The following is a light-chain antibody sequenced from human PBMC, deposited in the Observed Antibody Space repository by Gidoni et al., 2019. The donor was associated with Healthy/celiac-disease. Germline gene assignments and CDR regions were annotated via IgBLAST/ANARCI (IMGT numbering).Light chain of an antibody. Sequence: SALPQPSSESRYPGQSITISCTGTSRAVGNYNLVSWYQQHPGKAPTLISDEGSKRPSGVSHCFSGSKSGNTASLTISGLQAEEEADYSCCSYAGSSTVVFGGGTKLTVL. CDR2: EGS. V-gene: IGLV2-23*01. J-gene: IGLJ2*01. CDR1: SRAVGNYNL. CDR3: CSYAGSSTVV.